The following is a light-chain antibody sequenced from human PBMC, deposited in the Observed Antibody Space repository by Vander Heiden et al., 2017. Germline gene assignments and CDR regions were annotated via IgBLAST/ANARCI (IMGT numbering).Light chain of an antibody. CDR1: RGHSSYA. CDR2: RNSDGSH. V-gene: IGLV4-69*01. Sequence: QLVLTPSPSDSAPLGVSVTLTCTLSRGHSSYAIAGHQQQQEKGPGYLMKRNSDGSHSKGDGIRDRFSGSSSGAARYLTITSLQSEDESYCYCQAWSTGIRVFGGGTKLTVL. J-gene: IGLJ3*02. CDR3: QAWSTGIRV.